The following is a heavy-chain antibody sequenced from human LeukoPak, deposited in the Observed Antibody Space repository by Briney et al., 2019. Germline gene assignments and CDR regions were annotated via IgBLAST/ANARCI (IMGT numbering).Heavy chain of an antibody. V-gene: IGHV1-69*13. D-gene: IGHD5-18*01. CDR2: IIPIFGTA. J-gene: IGHJ4*02. Sequence: ASVRVSCKASGGTFSSYAISWVRQAPGQGLEWMGGIIPIFGTANYAQKFQGRVTITADESTSTAYMELSSLRSEDTAVYYCARGGGYSYGSHDYWGQGTLVTVSS. CDR3: ARGGGYSYGSHDY. CDR1: GGTFSSYA.